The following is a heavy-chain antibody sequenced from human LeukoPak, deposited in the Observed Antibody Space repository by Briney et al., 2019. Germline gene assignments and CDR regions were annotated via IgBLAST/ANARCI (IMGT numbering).Heavy chain of an antibody. J-gene: IGHJ4*02. CDR2: IYYSGST. D-gene: IGHD3-10*01. CDR1: GGSISSGGYY. V-gene: IGHV4-31*03. Sequence: SQTLSLTCTVSGGSISSGGYYWSWIRQHPGKGLEWIGYIYYSGSTYYNPSLKSRVTISVDRSKNQFSLKLSSVTAADTAVYYCARAAGMRGYFDYWGQGTLVTVSS. CDR3: ARAAGMRGYFDY.